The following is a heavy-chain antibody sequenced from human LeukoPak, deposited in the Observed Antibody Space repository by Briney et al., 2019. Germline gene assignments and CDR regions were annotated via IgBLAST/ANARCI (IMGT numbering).Heavy chain of an antibody. J-gene: IGHJ6*02. CDR3: ARVLIVLAPKGHYYYGMDV. D-gene: IGHD3-22*01. Sequence: GASVQVSCKASGYTFTGYYMHWVRQAPGQGLEWMGWINPNSGGTNYAQKFQGRVTMTRDTSISTAYMELSRLRSDDTAVYYCARVLIVLAPKGHYYYGMDVWGQGTTVTVSS. V-gene: IGHV1-2*02. CDR2: INPNSGGT. CDR1: GYTFTGYY.